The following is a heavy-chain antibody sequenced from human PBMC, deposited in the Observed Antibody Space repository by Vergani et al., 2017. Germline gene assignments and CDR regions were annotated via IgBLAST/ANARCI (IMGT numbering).Heavy chain of an antibody. CDR1: GFTFSNAW. Sequence: EVQLVESGGGLVKPGGSLRLSCAASGFTFSNAWMSWVRQAPGKGLEWVGRIKSKTDGGTTDYAAPVKGRFTISRDDSKHTLYLQMNSLKTEDTAVYNCTTDPPSVGAEYWGQGTLVTVSS. CDR3: TTDPPSVGAEY. J-gene: IGHJ4*02. V-gene: IGHV3-15*01. CDR2: IKSKTDGGTT. D-gene: IGHD1-26*01.